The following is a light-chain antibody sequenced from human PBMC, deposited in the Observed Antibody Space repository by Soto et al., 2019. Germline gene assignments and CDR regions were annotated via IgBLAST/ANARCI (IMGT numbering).Light chain of an antibody. CDR2: DAS. V-gene: IGKV1-5*01. J-gene: IGKJ1*01. CDR1: QRCSGW. CDR3: QQYETFSGT. Sequence: DSQMTQSPSTLSASVGDTVTVTCRASQRCSGWLAWYQQKPGEAPKLLIYDASALPRGVPSSFSGSGSGTKFTLTIARLQPDDFATYCCQQYETFSGTFGPGTKVEI.